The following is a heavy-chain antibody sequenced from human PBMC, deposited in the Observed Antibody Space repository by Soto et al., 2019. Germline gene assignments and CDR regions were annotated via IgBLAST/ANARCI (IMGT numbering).Heavy chain of an antibody. D-gene: IGHD3-3*01. CDR2: IYSGGST. V-gene: IGHV3-53*01. J-gene: IGHJ4*02. Sequence: GGSLRLSCAASGFTVSSNYMSWVRQAPGKGLEWVSVIYSGGSTYYADSVRGRFTISRDNSKNTLYLQMNSLRAEDTAVYYCARLGNGRFLEWSSGYWGQGTLVTVSS. CDR1: GFTVSSNY. CDR3: ARLGNGRFLEWSSGY.